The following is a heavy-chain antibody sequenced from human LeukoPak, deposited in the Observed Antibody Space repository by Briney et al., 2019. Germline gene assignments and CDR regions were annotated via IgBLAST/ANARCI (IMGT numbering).Heavy chain of an antibody. CDR2: IIPILTTA. D-gene: IGHD1-26*01. CDR1: SGTFNTYA. Sequence: GASVKVSCKASSGTFNTYAINWVRQAPGQGPEWMGRIIPILTTANYAQKFQGRVTSTADKSTTTACMELSSLRSEDTAVYYCASSLAGGSYAFDYWGQGTLVTVSS. CDR3: ASSLAGGSYAFDY. J-gene: IGHJ4*02. V-gene: IGHV1-69*04.